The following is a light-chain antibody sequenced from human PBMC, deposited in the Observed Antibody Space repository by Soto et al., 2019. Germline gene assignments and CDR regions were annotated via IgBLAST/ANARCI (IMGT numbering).Light chain of an antibody. CDR2: ENN. J-gene: IGLJ2*01. CDR1: SSNIGNNY. Sequence: VVTQPPSVSAAPGQKVTISCSGSSSNIGNNYVSWYQQLPGTAPKLLIYENNKRPSGIPDRFSGSKSGTSATLGITGLQTGDEADYYCGTWDSSLSTGVFGGGTKLTVL. V-gene: IGLV1-51*02. CDR3: GTWDSSLSTGV.